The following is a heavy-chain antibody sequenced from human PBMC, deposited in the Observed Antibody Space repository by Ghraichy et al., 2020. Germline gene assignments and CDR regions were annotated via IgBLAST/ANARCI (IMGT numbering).Heavy chain of an antibody. Sequence: GESLNISCAASGFTYSSYAMSWVRQAPGKGLEWVSVISGSGGSTHYADSVKGRFTISRDNSMNALYLQMNSLRVDDTALYYCARGYCSSTNCSRLDYWGQATLVTVSS. CDR2: ISGSGGST. V-gene: IGHV3-23*01. CDR3: ARGYCSSTNCSRLDY. J-gene: IGHJ4*02. D-gene: IGHD2-2*01. CDR1: GFTYSSYA.